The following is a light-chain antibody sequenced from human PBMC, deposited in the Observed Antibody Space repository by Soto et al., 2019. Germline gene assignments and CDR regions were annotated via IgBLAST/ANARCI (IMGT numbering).Light chain of an antibody. V-gene: IGKV3-11*01. Sequence: EIVLTQSPATLSLSPGERATLYCGASQGVGSYLAWYRQKPGQAPRLLIYDASNRAAGIPARFSGGGSGTDFPLTISSLEAEDFAIYYCQQRSTWPLTFGGGTKVDIK. CDR2: DAS. CDR3: QQRSTWPLT. J-gene: IGKJ4*01. CDR1: QGVGSY.